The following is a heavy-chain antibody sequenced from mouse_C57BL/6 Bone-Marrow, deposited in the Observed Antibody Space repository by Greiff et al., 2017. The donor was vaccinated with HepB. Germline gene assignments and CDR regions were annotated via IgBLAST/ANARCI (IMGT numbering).Heavy chain of an antibody. D-gene: IGHD3-2*02. CDR2: ISSGGDYI. V-gene: IGHV5-9-1*02. CDR1: GFTFSSYA. CDR3: TRAPLSGFLYYYAMDY. J-gene: IGHJ4*01. Sequence: EVQGVESGEGLVKPGGSLKLSCAASGFTFSSYAMSWVRQTPEKRLEWVAYISSGGDYIYYADTVKGRFTISRDNARNTLYLQMSSLKSEDTAMYYCTRAPLSGFLYYYAMDYWGQGTSVTVSS.